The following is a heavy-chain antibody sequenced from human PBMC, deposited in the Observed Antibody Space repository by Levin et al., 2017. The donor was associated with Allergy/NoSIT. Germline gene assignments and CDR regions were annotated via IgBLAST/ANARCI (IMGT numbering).Heavy chain of an antibody. D-gene: IGHD4-17*01. CDR2: IDPSDSYT. CDR3: ATLDPDYGDYPLGLGY. CDR1: GYSFTSYW. V-gene: IGHV5-10-1*01. Sequence: GESLKISCKGSGYSFTSYWISWVRQMPGKGLEWMGRIDPSDSYTNYSPSFQGHVTISADKSISTAYLQWSSLKASDTAMYYCATLDPDYGDYPLGLGYWGQGTLVTVSS. J-gene: IGHJ4*02.